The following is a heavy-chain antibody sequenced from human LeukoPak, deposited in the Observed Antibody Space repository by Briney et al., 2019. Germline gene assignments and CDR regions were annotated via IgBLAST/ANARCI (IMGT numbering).Heavy chain of an antibody. D-gene: IGHD1-1*01. CDR2: IWYDGSNK. Sequence: GGSLRLSCAASGFTFSSYGMHWFRQAPGKGLEWVAVIWYDGSNKYYADSVKGRFTISRDNSKNTLYLQMNSLRAEDTAVYDCANQGLLESVDYWGQGTLVTVSS. CDR1: GFTFSSYG. J-gene: IGHJ4*02. V-gene: IGHV3-33*06. CDR3: ANQGLLESVDY.